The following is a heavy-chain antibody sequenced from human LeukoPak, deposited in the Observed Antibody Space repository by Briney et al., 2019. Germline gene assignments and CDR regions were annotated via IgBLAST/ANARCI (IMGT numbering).Heavy chain of an antibody. J-gene: IGHJ4*02. Sequence: PSETLSLTCTVSGGSISSYYWSWIRQPPGKGLEWIGYITYSGSTNYNPSLKSRVTISVDTSKNQFSLKLSSVTAADTAVYYCARGIAFDYWGQGTLVTVPS. CDR2: ITYSGST. V-gene: IGHV4-59*01. D-gene: IGHD6-13*01. CDR3: ARGIAFDY. CDR1: GGSISSYY.